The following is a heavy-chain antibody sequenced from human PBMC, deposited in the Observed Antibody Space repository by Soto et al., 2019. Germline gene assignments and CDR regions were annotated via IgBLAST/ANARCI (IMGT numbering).Heavy chain of an antibody. CDR3: ARDRTEYDFWSGYYRNYHYYGMDV. V-gene: IGHV1-2*04. J-gene: IGHJ6*02. D-gene: IGHD3-3*01. CDR2: INPNSGGT. Sequence: QVQLVQSGAEVKKPGASVKVSCKASGYTFTGYYMHWVRQAPGQGLEWMGWINPNSGGTNYAQKFQGWVTMTRDTSISTAYMELSRLRSDDTAVYYCARDRTEYDFWSGYYRNYHYYGMDVWGQGTTVTVSS. CDR1: GYTFTGYY.